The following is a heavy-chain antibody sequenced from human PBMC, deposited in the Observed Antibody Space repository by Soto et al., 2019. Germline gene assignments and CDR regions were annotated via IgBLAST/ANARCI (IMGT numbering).Heavy chain of an antibody. CDR1: GFTFSSYA. Sequence: EVQLLESGGGLVQPGGSLRLSCAASGFTFSSYAMSWVRQAPGKGLEWVSAISGSGGSTYYADSVKGRFTISRDNSKNPLDLQMNRLRAGDTAVYYCAKDRLSIHIEHGMDVWGQGNTGNGSS. CDR2: ISGSGGST. D-gene: IGHD2-21*01. V-gene: IGHV3-23*01. CDR3: AKDRLSIHIEHGMDV. J-gene: IGHJ6*01.